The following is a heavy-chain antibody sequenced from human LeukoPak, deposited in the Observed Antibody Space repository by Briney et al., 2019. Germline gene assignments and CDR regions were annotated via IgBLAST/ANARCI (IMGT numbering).Heavy chain of an antibody. J-gene: IGHJ5*02. D-gene: IGHD6-19*01. Sequence: PSETLSLTCTVSGGSISSSSYYWGWIRQPPGKGLEWIGSIYYSGSTYYNPSLKSRVTISADTSKNQFSLKLSSVTAADTAVYYCARPAKQWLVQGWFDPWGQGTLVTVSS. CDR3: ARPAKQWLVQGWFDP. CDR1: GGSISSSSYY. CDR2: IYYSGST. V-gene: IGHV4-39*01.